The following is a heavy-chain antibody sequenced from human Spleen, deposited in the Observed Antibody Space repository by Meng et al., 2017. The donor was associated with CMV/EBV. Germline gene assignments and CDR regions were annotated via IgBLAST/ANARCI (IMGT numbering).Heavy chain of an antibody. D-gene: IGHD4-11*01. CDR1: GFIFGSYE. J-gene: IGHJ4*02. CDR2: VTSSGTTI. V-gene: IGHV3-48*03. CDR3: ARDSGYDYSNL. Sequence: GESLKISCAASGFIFGSYEMHWVRQAPGKGLEWISHVTSSGTTIHYADSVKGRFTISRDNAKNSLYLQMNSLRAEDTAVYYCARDSGYDYSNLWGQGTLVTVSS.